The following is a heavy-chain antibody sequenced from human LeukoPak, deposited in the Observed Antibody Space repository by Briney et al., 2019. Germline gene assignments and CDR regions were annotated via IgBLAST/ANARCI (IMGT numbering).Heavy chain of an antibody. CDR2: IYYSGST. CDR1: DGSINGYY. J-gene: IGHJ2*01. V-gene: IGHV4-59*01. D-gene: IGHD2-21*01. Sequence: SETLSLTCTVSDGSINGYYWSWIRQPPGKGLEWIGYIYYSGSTNYNPSLKSRVTISVDTSKNQFSLKLSSVTAADTAVYHCARDKIVPPWYFDLWGRGTLVTVSS. CDR3: ARDKIVPPWYFDL.